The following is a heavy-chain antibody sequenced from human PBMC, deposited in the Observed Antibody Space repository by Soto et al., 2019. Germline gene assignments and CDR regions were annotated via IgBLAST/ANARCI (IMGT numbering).Heavy chain of an antibody. CDR1: GYTFTGYV. V-gene: IGHV1-2*04. CDR3: ARSHPYGLDV. CDR2: INPNSGGK. J-gene: IGHJ6*02. Sequence: ASLKVSCKASGYTFTGYVMHWVRLAPGQGLEWMGCINPNSGGKNYAQKFQGWVTMTRDTSISTAYMELSRLRYDDTAVYYCARSHPYGLDVWGQGTTVPVSS.